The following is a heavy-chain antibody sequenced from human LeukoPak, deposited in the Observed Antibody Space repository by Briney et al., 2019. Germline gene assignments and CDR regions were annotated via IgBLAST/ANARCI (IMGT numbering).Heavy chain of an antibody. CDR1: GGSISSSTYY. Sequence: PSETLSLTCTVSGGSISSSTYYWGWIRQPPGKELEWIGSIYYSGITYYNPSLKSRVTISVDTSKNQFSLKLSSVTAADTAVYYCASLSGSYPYYYYMDVWGKGTTVTVSS. CDR3: ASLSGSYPYYYYMDV. V-gene: IGHV4-39*01. CDR2: IYYSGIT. D-gene: IGHD3-10*01. J-gene: IGHJ6*03.